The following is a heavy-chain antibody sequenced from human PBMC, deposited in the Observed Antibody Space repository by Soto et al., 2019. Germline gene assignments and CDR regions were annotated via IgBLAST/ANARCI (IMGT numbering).Heavy chain of an antibody. CDR2: IIPFANIA. Sequence: QVQLVQSGAEVKKPGSSVRVSCKASGGSFNSYTFNWVRQAPGQGLEWMGRIIPFANIANYAQAFEDRVTISADSSANTVYMELRSLTSDDTAVYYCARDKAVMNAAINMAYWGQGTLVAVSS. CDR3: ARDKAVMNAAINMAY. CDR1: GGSFNSYT. D-gene: IGHD3-10*01. J-gene: IGHJ4*01. V-gene: IGHV1-69*08.